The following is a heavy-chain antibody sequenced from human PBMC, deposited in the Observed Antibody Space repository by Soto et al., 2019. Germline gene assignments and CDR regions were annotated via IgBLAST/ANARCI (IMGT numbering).Heavy chain of an antibody. J-gene: IGHJ4*02. CDR2: ISVSFVRT. CDR1: GFTFSSYA. V-gene: IGHV3-23*01. D-gene: IGHD3-3*01. Sequence: PGGSLRLSCAASGFTFSSYAMSWVRQAPGKGLEWVSVISVSFVRTYYADSVKGRFTFSRDISKNTLFLQMNSLRAEDTAVYYCAKGVGDFLSGFDYWGQGTLVTVSS. CDR3: AKGVGDFLSGFDY.